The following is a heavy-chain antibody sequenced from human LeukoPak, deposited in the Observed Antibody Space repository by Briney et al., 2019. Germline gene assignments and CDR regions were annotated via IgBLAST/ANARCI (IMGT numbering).Heavy chain of an antibody. D-gene: IGHD3-16*01. CDR1: GYTFTSYD. V-gene: IGHV1-8*01. CDR3: ARGRGKIHYYYGMDV. J-gene: IGHJ6*02. Sequence: GASVKVSCKASGYTFTSYDTNWVRQATGQGLEWMGWMNPNSGNTGYAQKFQGRVTMTRNTSISTAYMELSSLRSEDTAVYYCARGRGKIHYYYGMDVWGQGTTVTVSS. CDR2: MNPNSGNT.